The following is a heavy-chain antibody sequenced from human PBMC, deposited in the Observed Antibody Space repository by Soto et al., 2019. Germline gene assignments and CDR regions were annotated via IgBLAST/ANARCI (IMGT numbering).Heavy chain of an antibody. J-gene: IGHJ6*02. CDR2: IYPGDSDA. CDR1: GYSLTNYW. CDR3: VAETARTYYFYAMDV. V-gene: IGHV5-51*01. D-gene: IGHD5-18*01. Sequence: GESLKISCKGSGYSLTNYWIGWVRQMPGKGLEWMGIIYPGDSDARYSPSFQGQVTMSVDESSSTAYLQWDSLKASDTAIYYCVAETARTYYFYAMDVWGQGTTVTVYS.